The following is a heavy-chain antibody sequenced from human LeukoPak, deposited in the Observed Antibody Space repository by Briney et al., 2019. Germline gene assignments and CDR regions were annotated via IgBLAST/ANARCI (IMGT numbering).Heavy chain of an antibody. V-gene: IGHV3-23*01. Sequence: GGSLRLSCAASGFTFSSYAMSWVRQAPGKGLEWVSAISGSGSTTYYADSVKGRFTISRDNAKNSLYLQMNSLRAEDTAVYYCARDGSGRVPEMSAPDYWGQGTLVTVSS. D-gene: IGHD3-10*01. J-gene: IGHJ4*02. CDR1: GFTFSSYA. CDR3: ARDGSGRVPEMSAPDY. CDR2: ISGSGSTT.